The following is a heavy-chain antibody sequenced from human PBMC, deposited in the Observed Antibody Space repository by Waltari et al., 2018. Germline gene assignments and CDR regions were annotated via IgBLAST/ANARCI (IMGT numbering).Heavy chain of an antibody. J-gene: IGHJ3*02. CDR3: AAYYYGSGSYYNGGPFDAFDI. CDR2: INTNTGNP. V-gene: IGHV7-4-1*02. D-gene: IGHD3-10*01. Sequence: WGRQAPGQGLEWMGWINTNTGNPTYAQGFTGRFVFSLDTSVSTAYLQISSLKAEDTAVYYCAAYYYGSGSYYNGGPFDAFDIWGQGTMVTVSS.